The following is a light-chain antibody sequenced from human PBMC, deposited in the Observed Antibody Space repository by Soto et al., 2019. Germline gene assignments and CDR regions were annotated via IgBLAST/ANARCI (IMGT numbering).Light chain of an antibody. CDR2: YTS. V-gene: IGKV3-15*01. CDR1: QSVSSD. Sequence: EIVMTQSPTTLSVSPGASSTLSCRASQSVSSDLAWYQQKPGQAPRPLIYYTSTRATGFPARFSGGGSGTEFTLTISSLQPEDSAFYYCQQYNKSPITFGQGTRLEIK. J-gene: IGKJ5*01. CDR3: QQYNKSPIT.